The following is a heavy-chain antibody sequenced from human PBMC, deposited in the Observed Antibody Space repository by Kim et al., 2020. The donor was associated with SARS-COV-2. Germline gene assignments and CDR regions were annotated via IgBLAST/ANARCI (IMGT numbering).Heavy chain of an antibody. V-gene: IGHV1-2*02. D-gene: IGHD2-2*01. CDR2: INPNSGGT. CDR3: ARARAIVVVPAADYYYYGMDV. J-gene: IGHJ6*02. Sequence: ASVKVSCKASGYTFTGYYMHWVRQAPGQGLEWMGWINPNSGGTNYAQKFQGRVTMTRDTSISTAYMELSRLRSDDTAVYYCARARAIVVVPAADYYYYGMDVWGQGTTVTVSS. CDR1: GYTFTGYY.